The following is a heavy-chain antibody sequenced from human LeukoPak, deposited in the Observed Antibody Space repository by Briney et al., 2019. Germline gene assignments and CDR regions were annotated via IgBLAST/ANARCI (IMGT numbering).Heavy chain of an antibody. D-gene: IGHD2-8*01. V-gene: IGHV3-21*01. J-gene: IGHJ5*02. CDR1: GFTFSSYS. Sequence: GGSLRLSCAAYGFTFSSYSMNWVRQAPGKGLEWVSSISSSSSYIYYADSVKGRFTISRDNAKNSLYLQMNSRRAEDTAVYYCARGGKWSPRDRFDPWGQGTLVTVSS. CDR3: ARGGKWSPRDRFDP. CDR2: ISSSSSYI.